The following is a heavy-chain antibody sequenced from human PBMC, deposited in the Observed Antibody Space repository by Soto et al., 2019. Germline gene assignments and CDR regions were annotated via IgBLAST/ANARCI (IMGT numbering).Heavy chain of an antibody. CDR3: ARDGERDTGLNFYYYLHGMDA. CDR2: NSPYNGAT. Sequence: ASVKVSCKASGYTFTTYGISWVRQAPGQGLEWMGWNSPYNGATKYAEKFQGEMTMTTDTATSTAYMDLRSLRSDDTAVYYCARDGERDTGLNFYYYLHGMDAWGQGTRVTVS. D-gene: IGHD1-1*01. J-gene: IGHJ6*02. V-gene: IGHV1-18*04. CDR1: GYTFTTYG.